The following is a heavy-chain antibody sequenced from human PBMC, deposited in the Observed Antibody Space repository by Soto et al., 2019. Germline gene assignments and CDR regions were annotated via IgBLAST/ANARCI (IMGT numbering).Heavy chain of an antibody. Sequence: QVQLVQSGAEVKKPGASVTASCKTSGYTFSNYGINWVRQAPGQGLEWMGWISGYTGNTNYAQTVQGRVTMTTDTSTGTVYMELRSLKSDDTAIYYCSRFIMVGGWFDPNYYHGMDVWGQGTTVTVSS. CDR2: ISGYTGNT. J-gene: IGHJ6*02. V-gene: IGHV1-18*01. D-gene: IGHD6-19*01. CDR3: SRFIMVGGWFDPNYYHGMDV. CDR1: GYTFSNYG.